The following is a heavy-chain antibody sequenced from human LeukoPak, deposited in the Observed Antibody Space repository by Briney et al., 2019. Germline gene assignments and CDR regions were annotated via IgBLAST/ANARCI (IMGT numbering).Heavy chain of an antibody. CDR1: GYSFTTYW. Sequence: RGESLKISCKGSGYSFTTYWIGWVRQMPGKGLEWMGIIYPGDSDTRYSPSFQGQVTISADKSINTAYLQWSSLKASDTAIFYCARLDGHCTADSCSFRVHWFDPWGQGTLVTVSS. J-gene: IGHJ5*02. V-gene: IGHV5-51*01. D-gene: IGHD2-15*01. CDR2: IYPGDSDT. CDR3: ARLDGHCTADSCSFRVHWFDP.